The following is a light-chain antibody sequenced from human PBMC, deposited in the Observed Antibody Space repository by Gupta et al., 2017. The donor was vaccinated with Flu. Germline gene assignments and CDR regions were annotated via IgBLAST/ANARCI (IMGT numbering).Light chain of an antibody. CDR3: QSADSTSTYYV. CDR1: ALPNQY. CDR2: KDT. Sequence: SYELTQPPSVSVSPGQTARITCSGDALPNQYVYWCQQKPGKSPALLIYKDTERPSGIPERFSASGSGTTVTLTISGVQAEDEADYYCQSADSTSTYYVFGTGTKVTVL. V-gene: IGLV3-25*03. J-gene: IGLJ1*01.